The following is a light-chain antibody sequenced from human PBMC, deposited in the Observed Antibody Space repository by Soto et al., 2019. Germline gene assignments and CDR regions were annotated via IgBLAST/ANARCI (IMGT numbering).Light chain of an antibody. CDR1: SSDVGGYDY. V-gene: IGLV2-14*01. J-gene: IGLJ1*01. CDR3: TSYRRGPLYV. CDR2: EVN. Sequence: QSVVTQPASVSGSPGQSITISCTGTSSDVGGYDYVSWYQQYPGKAPRLIIYEVNNRPSGVSDRFSGSKSGNTASLTISGLQLEDEADYYCTSYRRGPLYVFGTGTKVTVL.